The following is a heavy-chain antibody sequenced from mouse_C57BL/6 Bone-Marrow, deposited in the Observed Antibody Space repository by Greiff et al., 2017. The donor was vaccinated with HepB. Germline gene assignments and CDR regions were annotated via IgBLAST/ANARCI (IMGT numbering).Heavy chain of an antibody. CDR2: ISDGGSYT. D-gene: IGHD2-5*01. Sequence: EVQRVESGGGLVKPGGSLKLSCAASGFTFSSYAMSWVRQTPEKRLEWVATISDGGSYTYYPDNVKGRFTISRDNAKNNLYLQMSHLKSEDTAMYYCARDRGDSNYYFDYWGQGTTLTVSS. CDR3: ARDRGDSNYYFDY. J-gene: IGHJ2*01. V-gene: IGHV5-4*01. CDR1: GFTFSSYA.